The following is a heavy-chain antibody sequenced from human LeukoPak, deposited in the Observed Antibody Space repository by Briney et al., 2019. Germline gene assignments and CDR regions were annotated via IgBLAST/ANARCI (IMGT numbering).Heavy chain of an antibody. D-gene: IGHD1-26*01. CDR3: ARVRVGATSYYFDY. CDR1: GGSISSGGYY. CDR2: IYYSGST. Sequence: PSETLSLTCTVSGGSISSGGYYWSWIRQHPGKGLEWIGYIYYSGSTYYNPSLKSRVTISVDTSKNQFSLKLSSVTAADTAVYYCARVRVGATSYYFDYWGQGTLVTVSS. V-gene: IGHV4-31*03. J-gene: IGHJ4*02.